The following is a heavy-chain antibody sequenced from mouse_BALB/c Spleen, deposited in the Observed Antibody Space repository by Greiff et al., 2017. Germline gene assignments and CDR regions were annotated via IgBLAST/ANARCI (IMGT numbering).Heavy chain of an antibody. J-gene: IGHJ4*01. CDR3: ARREGSYDYDGDYYAMDY. CDR1: GFSLSTSGMG. CDR2: IYWDDDK. Sequence: QVTLKVSGPGILQPSQTLSLTCSFSGFSLSTSGMGVSWIRQPSGKGLEWLAHIYWDDDKRYNPSLKSRLTISKDTSRNQVFLKITSVDTADTATYYCARREGSYDYDGDYYAMDYWGQGTSVTVSS. D-gene: IGHD2-4*01. V-gene: IGHV8-12*01.